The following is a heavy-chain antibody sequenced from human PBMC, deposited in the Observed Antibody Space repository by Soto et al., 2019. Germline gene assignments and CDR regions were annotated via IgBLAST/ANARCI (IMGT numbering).Heavy chain of an antibody. CDR2: IDPSDSYT. J-gene: IGHJ4*02. Sequence: LWESLKISCKVSGYSFTSYWISWFRQMPGKGLEWMGRIDPSDSYTNYSPSFQGHVTISADKSISTAYLQWSSLKASDTAMYYCARQEAVAGFDYWGQGTLVTVSS. V-gene: IGHV5-10-1*01. CDR3: ARQEAVAGFDY. D-gene: IGHD6-19*01. CDR1: GYSFTSYW.